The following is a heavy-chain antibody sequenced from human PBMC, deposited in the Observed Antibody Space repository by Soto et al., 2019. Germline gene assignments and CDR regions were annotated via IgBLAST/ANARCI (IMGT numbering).Heavy chain of an antibody. Sequence: EQLQESGPRLVKPSQTLSLTCTVSGASIGSDGYYWSWIRHHPGKGLEWIGYIFYSGNIYYNPSLQSRATISVGSSRNQFSLELTSVTAADTAVYYCTREGRINKSDLDYWGQGTLVTVSS. CDR2: IFYSGNI. CDR1: GASIGSDGYY. J-gene: IGHJ4*02. V-gene: IGHV4-31*03. CDR3: TREGRINKSDLDY.